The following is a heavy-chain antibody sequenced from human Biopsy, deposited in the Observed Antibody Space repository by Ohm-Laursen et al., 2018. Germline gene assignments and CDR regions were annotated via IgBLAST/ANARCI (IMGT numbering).Heavy chain of an antibody. Sequence: SLRLSCAASGFTFDDYAMHWVRQVPGKGLVWVATINKDGSTLQYVDSVRGRFTIPRDNAKNTLHLQMNSLRADDTAIYYCAKDLHNYGMDVWGQGTTVTVSS. CDR2: INKDGSTL. CDR3: AKDLHNYGMDV. CDR1: GFTFDDYA. J-gene: IGHJ6*02. V-gene: IGHV3-74*03.